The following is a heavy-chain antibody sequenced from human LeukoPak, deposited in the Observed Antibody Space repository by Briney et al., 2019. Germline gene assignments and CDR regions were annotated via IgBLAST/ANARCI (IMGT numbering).Heavy chain of an antibody. CDR1: GGSISSGGYY. D-gene: IGHD3-3*01. CDR3: ARSRAYDFWSGSNFDY. V-gene: IGHV4-39*01. CDR2: IYYSGST. J-gene: IGHJ4*02. Sequence: PSQTLSLTCTVSGGSISSGGYYWSWIRQPPGKGLEWIGSIYYSGSTYYNPSLKSRVTISVDTSKNQFSLKLSSVTAADTAVYYCARSRAYDFWSGSNFDYWGQGTLVTVSS.